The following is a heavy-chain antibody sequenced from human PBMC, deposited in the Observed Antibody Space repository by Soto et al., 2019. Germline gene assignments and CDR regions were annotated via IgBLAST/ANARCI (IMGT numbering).Heavy chain of an antibody. CDR3: AKDYYGSKGY. CDR2: IRGSGGRT. J-gene: IGHJ4*02. V-gene: IGHV3-23*01. Sequence: HPGGSLRLSCAASGFTFSSYAMSWVRQAPGKGLEWVSAIRGSGGRTYYADSVKGRFTISRDNSKNTLYLQMNSLRAEDTAVYYCAKDYYGSKGYWGQGTLVTVSS. CDR1: GFTFSSYA. D-gene: IGHD3-10*01.